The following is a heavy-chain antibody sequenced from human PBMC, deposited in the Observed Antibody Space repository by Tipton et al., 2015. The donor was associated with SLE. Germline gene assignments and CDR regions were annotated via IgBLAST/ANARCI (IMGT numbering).Heavy chain of an antibody. V-gene: IGHV4-30-4*01. CDR1: GGSISSGDYY. Sequence: TLSLTCTVSGGSISSGDYYWSWIRQPPGKGLEWIGYIYYSGSTYYNPSLKSRVTISVDTSKNQFSLKLSSVTAADTAVYYCARGLLRYFGGHAFDIWGQGTMVTVSS. CDR2: IYYSGST. D-gene: IGHD3-9*01. CDR3: ARGLLRYFGGHAFDI. J-gene: IGHJ3*02.